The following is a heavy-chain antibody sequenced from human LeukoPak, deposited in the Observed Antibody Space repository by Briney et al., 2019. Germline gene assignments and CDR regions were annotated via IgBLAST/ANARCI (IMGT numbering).Heavy chain of an antibody. CDR1: GFTFSSYG. J-gene: IGHJ3*02. D-gene: IGHD1-7*01. Sequence: SGGSLRLSCAASGFTFSSYGMHWVRQAPGKGLVWVSRINSDGSSTSYADSVKGRFTISRDNAKNTLYLQMNSLRAEDTAVYYCAREGNSDAFDIWGQGTMVTVSS. CDR2: INSDGSST. CDR3: AREGNSDAFDI. V-gene: IGHV3-74*01.